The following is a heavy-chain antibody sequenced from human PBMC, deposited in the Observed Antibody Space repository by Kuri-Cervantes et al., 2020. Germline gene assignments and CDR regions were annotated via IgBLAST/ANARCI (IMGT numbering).Heavy chain of an antibody. CDR3: ARDRGYCSGGSCYFDY. V-gene: IGHV3-74*01. J-gene: IGHJ4*02. D-gene: IGHD2-15*01. Sequence: GGSLRLSCAASGFTFSSYWMHWVRQAPGKGLVWVPRINSDGSSTSYADSVKGRFTISRDNAKNSLYLQMNSLRSDDTAVYYCARDRGYCSGGSCYFDYWGQGTLVTVSS. CDR1: GFTFSSYW. CDR2: INSDGSST.